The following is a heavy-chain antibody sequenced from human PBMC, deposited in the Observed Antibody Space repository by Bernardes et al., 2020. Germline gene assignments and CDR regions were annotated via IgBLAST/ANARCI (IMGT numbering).Heavy chain of an antibody. CDR2: ISGSGGST. Sequence: GGSLRLSCAASGFTFSSYAMSWVRQAPGKGLEWVSAISGSGGSTYYADSVKGRFTISRDNSKNTLYLQMNSLRAEDTAVYYCAKAPRYYDFWSGYFYYWGQGTLVTVSS. J-gene: IGHJ4*02. D-gene: IGHD3-3*01. CDR1: GFTFSSYA. V-gene: IGHV3-23*01. CDR3: AKAPRYYDFWSGYFYY.